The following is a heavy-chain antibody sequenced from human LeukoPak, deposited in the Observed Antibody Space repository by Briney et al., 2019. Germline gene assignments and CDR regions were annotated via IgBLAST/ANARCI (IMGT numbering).Heavy chain of an antibody. Sequence: EGSLRLSCAASGFTFSDYYMSWIRQAPGKGLEWVSYISSSSSYTNYADSEKGRFTISRDNAKNSLYLQMNSLRAEDTAVYYCARGAEVDFDYWGQGTLVTVSS. CDR3: ARGAEVDFDY. CDR2: ISSSSSYT. V-gene: IGHV3-11*05. CDR1: GFTFSDYY. J-gene: IGHJ4*02.